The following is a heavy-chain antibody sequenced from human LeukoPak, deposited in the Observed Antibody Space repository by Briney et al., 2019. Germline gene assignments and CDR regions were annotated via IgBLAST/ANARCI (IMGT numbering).Heavy chain of an antibody. CDR2: ISSSGSTI. CDR3: ARDSRTQRYDILTGLYLSRGILYFDY. CDR1: GFTFSSYE. V-gene: IGHV3-48*03. Sequence: PGGSLRLSCAASGFTFSSYEMNWVRQAPGKGLEWVSYISSSGSTIYYADSVKGRFTISRDNAKNSLYLQMNSLRAEDTAVYYCARDSRTQRYDILTGLYLSRGILYFDYWGQGTLVTVSS. D-gene: IGHD3-9*01. J-gene: IGHJ4*02.